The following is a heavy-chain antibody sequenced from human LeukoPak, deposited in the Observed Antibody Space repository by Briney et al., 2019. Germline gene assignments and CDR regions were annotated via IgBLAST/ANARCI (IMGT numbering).Heavy chain of an antibody. CDR2: ISYDGSNK. CDR1: GFTFSSYA. D-gene: IGHD6-19*01. J-gene: IGHJ4*02. CDR3: ASRGDQYSSGWYLGIDY. Sequence: GGSLRLSCAASGFTFSSYAMHWVRQAPGKGLEWVAVISYDGSNKYYADSVKGRFTISRDNSKNTLYLQMNSLRAEDTAVYYCASRGDQYSSGWYLGIDYWGQGTLVTVSS. V-gene: IGHV3-30-3*01.